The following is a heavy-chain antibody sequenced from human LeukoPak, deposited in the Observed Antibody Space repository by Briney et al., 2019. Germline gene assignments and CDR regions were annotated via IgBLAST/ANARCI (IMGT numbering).Heavy chain of an antibody. J-gene: IGHJ4*02. CDR2: IYYSGST. CDR1: GGSISSSSYY. V-gene: IGHV4-39*01. Sequence: PSETLSLTCTVSGGSISSSSYYWGWIRQPPGKGLEWIGSIYYSGSTYYNPSLKSRVTISVDTSKNQFSLKLSSVTAADTAVYYCARLGDCSSTSCEYYFDYWGQGTLVTVSS. CDR3: ARLGDCSSTSCEYYFDY. D-gene: IGHD2-2*01.